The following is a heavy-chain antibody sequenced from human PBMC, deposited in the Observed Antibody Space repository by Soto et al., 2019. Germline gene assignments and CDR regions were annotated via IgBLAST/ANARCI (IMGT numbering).Heavy chain of an antibody. Sequence: QVRLAQSGGGVVQPGRSLTLSCAASGYSITNHGMHWVRQAPGKGLEWVALIWAHGTEQYYADSVKGRFTVSRDTSTNTVYLQMNSLSAEDTARYYCGKDIRSGSIDYWGQGTLVTVSS. CDR3: GKDIRSGSIDY. D-gene: IGHD1-1*01. J-gene: IGHJ4*02. CDR2: IWAHGTEQ. V-gene: IGHV3-33*06. CDR1: GYSITNHG.